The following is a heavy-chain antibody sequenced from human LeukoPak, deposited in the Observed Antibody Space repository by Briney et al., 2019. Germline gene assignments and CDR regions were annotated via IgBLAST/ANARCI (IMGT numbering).Heavy chain of an antibody. CDR1: GDRVSSNSAA. Sequence: KASQTLSLTCAISGDRVSSNSAAWNWIRQSPSRGLEWLGRTYYRSKWYNDYAVSVKSRITINPDTSKNQFSLQLNSVTPEDTAVYYCARDATNYDILTGYSPDAFDIWGQGTMVTVSS. CDR3: ARDATNYDILTGYSPDAFDI. J-gene: IGHJ3*02. CDR2: TYYRSKWYN. V-gene: IGHV6-1*01. D-gene: IGHD3-9*01.